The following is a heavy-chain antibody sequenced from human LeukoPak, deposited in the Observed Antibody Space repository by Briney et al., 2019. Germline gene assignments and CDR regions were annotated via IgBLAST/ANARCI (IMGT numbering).Heavy chain of an antibody. D-gene: IGHD6-19*01. J-gene: IGHJ3*02. Sequence: GGSLRLSCAASGFTFSNCSMNWVRQAPGKGLEWVSYISTSTSTIYYADSVKGRFTISRDNAKNSLYLQMNSLRDEDTAVYYCARYSSGHDAFDIWGQGTMVTVSS. CDR1: GFTFSNCS. CDR2: ISTSTSTI. V-gene: IGHV3-48*02. CDR3: ARYSSGHDAFDI.